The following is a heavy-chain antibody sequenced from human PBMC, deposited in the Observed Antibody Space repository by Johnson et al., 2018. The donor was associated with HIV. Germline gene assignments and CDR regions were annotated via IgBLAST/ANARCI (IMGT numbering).Heavy chain of an antibody. CDR1: GFTFSSYA. CDR2: ISYDGSNK. Sequence: QVQLVESGGGVVQPGRSLRLSCAASGFTFSSYAMHWVRQAPGKGLEWVAVISYDGSNKYYADYVKGRFTISRDNSKNTLYLQMNSLRAEDTAVYYCARVRLPDAFDIWGQGTMVTVSS. CDR3: ARVRLPDAFDI. J-gene: IGHJ3*02. V-gene: IGHV3-30*04.